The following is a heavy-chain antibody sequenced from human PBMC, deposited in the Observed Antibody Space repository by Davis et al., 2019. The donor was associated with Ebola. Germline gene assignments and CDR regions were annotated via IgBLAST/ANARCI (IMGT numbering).Heavy chain of an antibody. CDR3: RIVVVPKSANDAFDI. Sequence: ASVKVSCKASGYTFTSYAMHWVHQAPGQRLEWMGWINAGNGNTKYSQKFQGRVTITRDTSASTAYMELSSLRSEDTAVYYCRIVVVPKSANDAFDIWGQGTMVTVSS. CDR1: GYTFTSYA. V-gene: IGHV1-3*01. J-gene: IGHJ3*02. CDR2: INAGNGNT. D-gene: IGHD2-2*01.